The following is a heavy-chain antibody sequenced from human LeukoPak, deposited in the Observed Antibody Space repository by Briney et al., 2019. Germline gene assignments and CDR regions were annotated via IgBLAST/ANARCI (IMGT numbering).Heavy chain of an antibody. CDR2: IYPRDSDT. CDR3: ARGYYYDSSGYYY. D-gene: IGHD3-22*01. CDR1: GYSFTSYW. Sequence: GAALKISCKGSGYSFTSYWIGWVRQLPGKGLEWMGSIYPRDSDTRYSPSFQGQVTISDDKSISTAYLQWSSLKASDTAIYYCARGYYYDSSGYYYWGQGTLVTVSS. V-gene: IGHV5-51*01. J-gene: IGHJ4*02.